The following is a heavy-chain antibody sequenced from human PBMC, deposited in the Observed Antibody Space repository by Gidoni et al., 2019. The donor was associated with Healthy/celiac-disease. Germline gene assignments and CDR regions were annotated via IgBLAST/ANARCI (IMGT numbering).Heavy chain of an antibody. V-gene: IGHV4-61*02. CDR2: IYTSGST. CDR3: ARDPLGDDYGAVGRPDTFDI. CDR1: GGSISSGSYY. D-gene: IGHD4-17*01. Sequence: QVQLQESGPGLVKPSQTLSLTCTVSGGSISSGSYYWSWIRQPAGKGLEWIGRIYTSGSTNYNPSLKSRVTISVDTSKNQFSLKLSSVTAADTAVYYCARDPLGDDYGAVGRPDTFDIWGQGTMVTVSS. J-gene: IGHJ3*02.